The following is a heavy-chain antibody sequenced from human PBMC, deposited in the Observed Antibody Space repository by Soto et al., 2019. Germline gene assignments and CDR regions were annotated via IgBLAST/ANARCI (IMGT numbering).Heavy chain of an antibody. J-gene: IGHJ5*02. CDR1: GFTFTSSA. V-gene: IGHV1-58*01. CDR3: AADALNEQYCIRES. D-gene: IGHD1-1*01. CDR2: IVVGSGNT. Sequence: ASVKVSCKASGFTFTSSAVQWVRQARGQRLEWIGWIVVGSGNTNYAQKFQERVTITRDMSTSTAYMELSSLRSEDTAVYYCAADALNEQYCIRESWGQGTLVTVYS.